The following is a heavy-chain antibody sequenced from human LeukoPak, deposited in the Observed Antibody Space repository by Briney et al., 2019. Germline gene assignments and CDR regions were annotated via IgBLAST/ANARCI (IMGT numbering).Heavy chain of an antibody. J-gene: IGHJ5*02. CDR2: IYYSGSI. CDR1: GGSISTYY. V-gene: IGHV4-59*08. CDR3: ARHTAEKYNWFDR. D-gene: IGHD5-24*01. Sequence: TSETLSLTCTVSGGSISTYYWSWIRQPPGKGLEWIGYIYYSGSINYNPSLKSRVTISVDTSKNQFSLKVSSVTAADTAVYYCARHTAEKYNWFDRWGQGTLVTASS.